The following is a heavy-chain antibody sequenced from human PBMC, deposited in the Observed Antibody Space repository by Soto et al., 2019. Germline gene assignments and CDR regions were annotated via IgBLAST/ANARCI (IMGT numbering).Heavy chain of an antibody. J-gene: IGHJ4*02. Sequence: GESLKISCKGSGYSFAGYWITWVRQKPGKGLEWMGRIDPSDSQTYYSPSFRGHVTISATKSITTVFLQWSSLRASDTAMYYCARQIYDSDTGPHFQSYFDSWGQGPPVTVPS. D-gene: IGHD3-22*01. V-gene: IGHV5-10-1*01. CDR3: ARQIYDSDTGPHFQSYFDS. CDR1: GYSFAGYW. CDR2: IDPSDSQT.